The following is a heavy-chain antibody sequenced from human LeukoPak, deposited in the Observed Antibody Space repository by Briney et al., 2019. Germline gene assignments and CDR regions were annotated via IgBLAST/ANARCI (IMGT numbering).Heavy chain of an antibody. CDR3: AKAGYCSSTSCYSYPDGN. Sequence: PGGSLRLSCAASGFTFSSYAMSWVRQAPGKGPEWVSAISGSGGSTYYADSVKGRFTISRDNSKNTLYLQMNSLRAEDTAVYYCAKAGYCSSTSCYSYPDGNWGQGTLVTVSS. CDR1: GFTFSSYA. D-gene: IGHD2-2*02. CDR2: ISGSGGST. V-gene: IGHV3-23*01. J-gene: IGHJ4*02.